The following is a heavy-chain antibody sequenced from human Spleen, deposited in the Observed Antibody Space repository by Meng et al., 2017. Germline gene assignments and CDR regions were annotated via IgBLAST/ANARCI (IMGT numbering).Heavy chain of an antibody. Sequence: SETLSLTCTVSGGSISSHYWSWIRQPPGKGLEWMGYIYHSGSTNYNPSLKSRVTMSVDTSKNQFSLKLSSVTAADTAVYYCARVLTTVTDWYFDLWGRGTLVTVSS. V-gene: IGHV4-59*11. J-gene: IGHJ2*01. D-gene: IGHD4-17*01. CDR3: ARVLTTVTDWYFDL. CDR2: IYHSGST. CDR1: GGSISSHY.